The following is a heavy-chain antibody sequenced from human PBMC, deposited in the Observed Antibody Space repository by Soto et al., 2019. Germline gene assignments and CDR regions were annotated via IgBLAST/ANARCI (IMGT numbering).Heavy chain of an antibody. Sequence: QITLKESGPTLVEPTQTLTLTCTYSGFSLRTTGVGVGWIRQPPGKALEWLGIIYGNDDKRYSPSLKNRFTLTSDISKSQVVLTMTNMDPVDTATYSCAHTWGLPFDYWGQGTLVIVSS. CDR2: IYGNDDK. D-gene: IGHD3-16*01. CDR1: GFSLRTTGVG. V-gene: IGHV2-5*01. CDR3: AHTWGLPFDY. J-gene: IGHJ4*02.